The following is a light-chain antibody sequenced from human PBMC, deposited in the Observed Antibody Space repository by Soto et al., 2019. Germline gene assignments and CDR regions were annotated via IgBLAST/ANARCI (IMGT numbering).Light chain of an antibody. J-gene: IGLJ1*01. CDR1: SSNIGNNY. CDR2: ENN. CDR3: GKWDSSLGAYV. Sequence: QSVLTQPPSVSAAPGQKVTISCSGSSSNIGNNYVSWYQQLPGTAPKLLIYENNKRPSGIPDRFSGSKSGTSATLGITGLQTGDEAVYYCGKWDSSLGAYVFGNGTKVTVL. V-gene: IGLV1-51*02.